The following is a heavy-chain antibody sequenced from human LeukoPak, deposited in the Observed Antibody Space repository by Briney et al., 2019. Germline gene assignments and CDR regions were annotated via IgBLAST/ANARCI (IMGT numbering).Heavy chain of an antibody. J-gene: IGHJ4*02. CDR1: GFTFSSYG. Sequence: GRSLRLSCAASGFTFSSYGMHWVRQAPGKGLEWVAVIWYDGSNKYYADSVKGRFTISRDNSKNTLYLQMNSLRAEDTAVYYCAKDSSGYYLMDNYFDYWGQGTLVTVSS. CDR2: IWYDGSNK. CDR3: AKDSSGYYLMDNYFDY. D-gene: IGHD3-22*01. V-gene: IGHV3-33*06.